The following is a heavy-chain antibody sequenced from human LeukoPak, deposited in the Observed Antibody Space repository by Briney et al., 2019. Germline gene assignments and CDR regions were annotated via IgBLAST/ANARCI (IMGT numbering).Heavy chain of an antibody. CDR3: ARESPGYGQLDY. CDR1: GFTFSNYW. CDR2: ISTDGKST. Sequence: PGGSLRLSCVASGFTFSNYWMLWVRQAPGKGLMWVSLISTDGKSTRYAESVKDRFTISRDNAKNTLYLQMNSLRAEDTAVYYCARESPGYGQLDYWGQGTLVTVSS. D-gene: IGHD5-18*01. J-gene: IGHJ4*02. V-gene: IGHV3-74*01.